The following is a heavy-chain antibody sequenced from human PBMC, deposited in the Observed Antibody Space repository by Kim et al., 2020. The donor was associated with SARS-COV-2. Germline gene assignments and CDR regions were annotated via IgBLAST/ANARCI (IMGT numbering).Heavy chain of an antibody. J-gene: IGHJ4*02. V-gene: IGHV3-23*01. D-gene: IGHD1-26*01. Sequence: TCYENSVKGRFTISRNNSKNTLYLQKNSLRDEDTALYYCATREIKTYLNWGRGTLVTVSS. CDR3: ATREIKTYLN. CDR2: T.